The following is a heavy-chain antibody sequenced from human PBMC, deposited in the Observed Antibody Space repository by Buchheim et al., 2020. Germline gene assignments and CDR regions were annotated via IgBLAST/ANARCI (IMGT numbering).Heavy chain of an antibody. D-gene: IGHD4-11*01. CDR1: GFTFSDYY. J-gene: IGHJ4*02. V-gene: IGHV3-11*06. CDR2: ISSASSYI. CDR3: ASGDYQRYFDH. Sequence: QERLVESGGDLVKPGGSLRLSCVASGFTFSDYYMSWNRQTPGKGLEWVSYISSASSYIEYADSVKGRFTISRDNAKNSLYLQMNSLRAEDTAVYFCASGDYQRYFDHWGQGTL.